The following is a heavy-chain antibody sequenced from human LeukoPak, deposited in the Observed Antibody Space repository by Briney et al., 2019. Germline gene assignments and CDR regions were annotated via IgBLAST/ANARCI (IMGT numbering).Heavy chain of an antibody. CDR2: IYYSGST. J-gene: IGHJ5*02. CDR1: GGSISSYY. V-gene: IGHV4-59*08. D-gene: IGHD1-26*01. CDR3: ARSGSYEGYNWFDP. Sequence: SETLSPTCTVSGGSISSYYWSWIRQPPGKGLEWIGYIYYSGSTNYNPSLKSRVTISVDTSKDQFSLKLSSVTAADTAVYYCARSGSYEGYNWFDPWGQGTLVTVSS.